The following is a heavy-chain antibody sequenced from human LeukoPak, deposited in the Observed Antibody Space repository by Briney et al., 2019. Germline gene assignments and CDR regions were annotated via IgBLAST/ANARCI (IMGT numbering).Heavy chain of an antibody. CDR2: IRNKASTYAT. J-gene: IGHJ4*02. D-gene: IGHD2-21*02. Sequence: GGSLRLSCAASGLSPTASSFHWVRQASGKGLKWLGRIRNKASTYATAYAASVRGRFTISRDDSKHTAYLQMNSLKTDDTAVYYCTANGDNSDFWGQGTLVTVSS. CDR1: GLSPTASS. V-gene: IGHV3-73*01. CDR3: TANGDNSDF.